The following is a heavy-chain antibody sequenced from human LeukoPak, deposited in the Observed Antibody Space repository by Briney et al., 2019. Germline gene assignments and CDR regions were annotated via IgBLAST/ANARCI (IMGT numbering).Heavy chain of an antibody. CDR1: GYTFTSYA. D-gene: IGHD2-21*02. V-gene: IGHV1-3*03. J-gene: IGHJ5*02. CDR3: AKDPDLGWARHVEDKFDP. Sequence: ASVKVSCKASGYTFTSYAMHWVRQAPGQRLEWMGWINAGNGNTKYSQEFQGRVTITRDTSASTAYMELSSLRSEDMAVYYCAKDPDLGWARHVEDKFDPWGQGTLVTVSS. CDR2: INAGNGNT.